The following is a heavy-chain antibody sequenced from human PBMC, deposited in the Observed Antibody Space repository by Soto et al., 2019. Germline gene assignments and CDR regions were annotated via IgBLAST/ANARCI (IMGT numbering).Heavy chain of an antibody. CDR2: ISASGYST. D-gene: IGHD3-16*01. CDR3: AKMGRDAYKPLDS. J-gene: IGHJ4*02. CDR1: GFNFSAYA. Sequence: EVQLLESGGGLVQPGESLRLSCAASGFNFSAYAMGWVRQAPGKGLEWVSSISASGYSTYYADSVKGRFTISRDTSKNTLYLQTTSLRAEDTAMYYCAKMGRDAYKPLDSWGQGSLVAVSS. V-gene: IGHV3-23*01.